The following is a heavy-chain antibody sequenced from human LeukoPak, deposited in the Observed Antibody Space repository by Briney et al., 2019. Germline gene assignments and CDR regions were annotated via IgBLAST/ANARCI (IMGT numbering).Heavy chain of an antibody. Sequence: GASVKVSCKASGGTFSSYAISWVRQAPGPGLEWMGGIIPIFGTANYAQKFQGRVTLTADESTSTAYMELSSLRSEDTAVYYCASGGIAVAKTFDYWGQGTLVTVSS. CDR1: GGTFSSYA. V-gene: IGHV1-69*13. CDR2: IIPIFGTA. CDR3: ASGGIAVAKTFDY. D-gene: IGHD6-19*01. J-gene: IGHJ4*02.